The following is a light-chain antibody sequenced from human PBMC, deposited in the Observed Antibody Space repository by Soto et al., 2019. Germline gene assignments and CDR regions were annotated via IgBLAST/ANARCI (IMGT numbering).Light chain of an antibody. CDR1: SSDVGGYNY. CDR2: EVI. J-gene: IGLJ2*01. Sequence: QSALTQPPSASGSPGQSVTISCTGTSSDVGGYNYVSWYQQHPGKAPKLMIYEVIKRPSGVPDRFSGSKSGNTASLTVSGLQAEDEADYYCSSYAGSNLIFGGGTKVTVL. V-gene: IGLV2-8*01. CDR3: SSYAGSNLI.